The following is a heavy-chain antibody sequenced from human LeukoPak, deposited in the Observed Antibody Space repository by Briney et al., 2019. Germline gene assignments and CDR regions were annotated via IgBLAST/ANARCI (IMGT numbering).Heavy chain of an antibody. V-gene: IGHV3-64D*09. Sequence: GRSLRLSCSASGFTFSSYAMHWVRQAPGKGLEYVSGINDNGGRTHYGDSLKGRFTISRDNSKNTLYLQMSTLRAEDTAVYYCVKDLGGRYTFDYWGQGTLVTVSS. CDR3: VKDLGGRYTFDY. D-gene: IGHD1-26*01. CDR1: GFTFSSYA. J-gene: IGHJ4*02. CDR2: INDNGGRT.